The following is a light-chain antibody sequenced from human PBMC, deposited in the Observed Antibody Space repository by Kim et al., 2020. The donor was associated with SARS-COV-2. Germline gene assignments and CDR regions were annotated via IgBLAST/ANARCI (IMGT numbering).Light chain of an antibody. Sequence: SPGERATLSCRASQSVSSSYLAWYQQKPGKAPRLLIYGASSRATGIPDRFSGSGSGTDFTLTISRLEPEDFAVYYCQQYGSSPGTFGQGTKVDIK. CDR2: GAS. J-gene: IGKJ1*01. CDR3: QQYGSSPGT. V-gene: IGKV3-20*01. CDR1: QSVSSSY.